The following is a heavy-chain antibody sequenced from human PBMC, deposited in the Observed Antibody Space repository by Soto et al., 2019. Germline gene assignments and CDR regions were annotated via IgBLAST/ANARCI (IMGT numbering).Heavy chain of an antibody. J-gene: IGHJ4*02. Sequence: VTLVQSATEVKRPGASVKISCETSGYTFSAYYILWVRQAPGQGLEWLGMINPSGASAGTYEQKFHGRVTLTRDASTRTVYMELRTLRSQDTAMYYCARGDQSSGTYYCDHWGRGTLVSVLS. CDR2: INPSGASAG. CDR1: GYTFSAYY. V-gene: IGHV1-46*01. CDR3: ARGDQSSGTYYCDH. D-gene: IGHD3-10*01.